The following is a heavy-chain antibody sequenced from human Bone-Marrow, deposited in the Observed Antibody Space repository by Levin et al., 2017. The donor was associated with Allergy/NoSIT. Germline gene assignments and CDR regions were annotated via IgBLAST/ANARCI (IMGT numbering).Heavy chain of an antibody. Sequence: GGSLRLSCAASGFTFSSYAMHWVRQAPGKGLEWVAVISYDGSNKYYADSVKGRFTISRDNSKNTLYLQMNSLRAEDTAVYYCARVPKAPEIDFDYWGQGTLVTVSS. V-gene: IGHV3-30-3*01. CDR1: GFTFSSYA. CDR3: ARVPKAPEIDFDY. CDR2: ISYDGSNK. J-gene: IGHJ4*02. D-gene: IGHD3-22*01.